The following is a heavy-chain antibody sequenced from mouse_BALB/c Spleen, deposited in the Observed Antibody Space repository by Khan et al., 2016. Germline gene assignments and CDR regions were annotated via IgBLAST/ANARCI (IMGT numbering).Heavy chain of an antibody. D-gene: IGHD3-2*02. CDR1: GYNFKNYG. CDR2: IKTNTGES. V-gene: IGHV9-1*02. Sequence: QIQLVQSGPELKKPGETVKISCKASGYNFKNYGMNWVKQAPGKGLKWMGWIKTNTGESTYADDFKGRFAFSLEASASTAYLQINNLKNEDMATSFCARRRLLDLSYAMDYWGQGTSVTVSS. J-gene: IGHJ4*01. CDR3: ARRRLLDLSYAMDY.